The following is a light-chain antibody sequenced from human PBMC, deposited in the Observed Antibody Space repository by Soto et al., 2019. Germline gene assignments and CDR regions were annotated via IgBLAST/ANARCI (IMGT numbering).Light chain of an antibody. CDR3: QQYDNLPYT. Sequence: DIQLTQSPSFLSASVGDRVTITCRASQGISSYLAWYQQKPGKAPKLLIYAASTLQSGVPSRFSGSGSGTDFTFTISSLQPEDIATYYCQQYDNLPYTFGQGTKVDI. J-gene: IGKJ2*01. CDR1: QGISSY. V-gene: IGKV1-9*01. CDR2: AAS.